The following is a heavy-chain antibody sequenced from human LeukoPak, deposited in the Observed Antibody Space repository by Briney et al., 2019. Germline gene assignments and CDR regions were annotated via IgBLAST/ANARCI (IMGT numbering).Heavy chain of an antibody. D-gene: IGHD2-2*01. CDR3: AKDAPVNIVVVPAANS. CDR2: ISGSGGST. Sequence: GGXLRLSCAASGFTFSSYAMSWVRQAPGKGLEWVSAISGSGGSTYYADSVKGRFTISRDNSKNTLYLQMNSLRAEDTAVYYCAKDAPVNIVVVPAANSWGQGTLVTVSS. J-gene: IGHJ4*02. V-gene: IGHV3-23*01. CDR1: GFTFSSYA.